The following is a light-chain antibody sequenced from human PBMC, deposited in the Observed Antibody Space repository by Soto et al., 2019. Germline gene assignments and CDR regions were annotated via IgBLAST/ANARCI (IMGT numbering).Light chain of an antibody. CDR2: DAS. V-gene: IGKV3-20*01. CDR3: QQYSYSPPWT. CDR1: QSVSSSY. J-gene: IGKJ1*01. Sequence: EIVFTQSPATLSLSPGERATLSCRASQSVSSSYLAWYQQKPGQAPGLLIYDASNRATGIPDRFSGSGSGTDITLTISRLEPEDSAVYYCQQYSYSPPWTFGQGTKVDIK.